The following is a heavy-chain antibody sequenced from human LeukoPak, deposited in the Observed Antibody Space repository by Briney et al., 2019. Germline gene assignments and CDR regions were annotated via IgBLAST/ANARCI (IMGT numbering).Heavy chain of an antibody. Sequence: GRSLRLSCAASGFTSDDYAMRWVRQAPGKGLEWVSGITWNSDNIEYADSVKGRFTISRDNAKNSLYLQMNSLRAEDMALYYCAKGGGGRLIYYYYMDVWGKGTTVTVSS. D-gene: IGHD3-16*01. V-gene: IGHV3-9*02. J-gene: IGHJ6*03. CDR2: ITWNSDNI. CDR1: GFTSDDYA. CDR3: AKGGGGRLIYYYYMDV.